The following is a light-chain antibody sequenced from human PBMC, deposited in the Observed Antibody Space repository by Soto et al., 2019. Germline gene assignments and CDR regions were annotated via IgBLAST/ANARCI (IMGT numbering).Light chain of an antibody. CDR1: SSNFGAGYD. J-gene: IGLJ1*01. CDR3: QSYDSSLSRYV. CDR2: TNT. Sequence: QSVLTQPPSVSLAPGHRVTISCTGGSSNFGAGYDVHWYQQLPGTAPKLLIHTNTNRPSGVPDRFSGSKSDTSASLAITGLQAEDEADYYCQSYDSSLSRYVFGTGTKVTVL. V-gene: IGLV1-40*01.